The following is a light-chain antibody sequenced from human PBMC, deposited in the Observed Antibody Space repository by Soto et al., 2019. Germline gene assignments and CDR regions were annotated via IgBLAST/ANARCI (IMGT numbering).Light chain of an antibody. V-gene: IGKV1-39*01. CDR3: QQSYCTWYP. CDR1: QSISDY. Sequence: DIQMTQSPSSLSASVGDRVTITCRARQSISDYLYWYQQKAGKATRLLIYAASSLQRGVPSRVSGSGSRTDFTISISSLQPEDLATYYGQQSYCTWYPFGQGTKLDIK. CDR2: AAS. J-gene: IGKJ2*01.